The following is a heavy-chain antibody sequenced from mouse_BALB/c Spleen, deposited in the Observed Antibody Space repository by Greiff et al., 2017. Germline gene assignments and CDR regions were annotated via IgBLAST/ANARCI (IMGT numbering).Heavy chain of an antibody. D-gene: IGHD2-4*01. J-gene: IGHJ3*01. CDR3: ARCYDYDGFAY. CDR2: IDPYNGGT. CDR1: GYAFTSYN. Sequence: EVQLQQSGPELVKPGASVKVSCKASGYAFTSYNMHWVKQSHGQSLEWIGYIDPYNGGTSYNQKFKGKATLTADKSSSTAYMHLNSLTSEASAVYYCARCYDYDGFAYWGQGTLVTGSA. V-gene: IGHV1S135*01.